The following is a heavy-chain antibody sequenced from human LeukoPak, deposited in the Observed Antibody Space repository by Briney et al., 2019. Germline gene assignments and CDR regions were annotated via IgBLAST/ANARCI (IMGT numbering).Heavy chain of an antibody. CDR2: IYYSGST. Sequence: SETLSLTCAVSGGSISSYSWSWIRQPPGKGMEWIGYIYYSGSTNYNPSPKSRITISVDTSNNQSSLKLSSVTAADTAVYYCARTNYYSSFYDWGQGTLVTVSS. V-gene: IGHV4-59*01. D-gene: IGHD3-22*01. CDR1: GGSISSYS. CDR3: ARTNYYSSFYD. J-gene: IGHJ4*02.